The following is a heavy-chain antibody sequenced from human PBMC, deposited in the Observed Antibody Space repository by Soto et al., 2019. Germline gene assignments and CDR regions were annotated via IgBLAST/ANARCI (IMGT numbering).Heavy chain of an antibody. Sequence: PWWSLSLSCAASGFTFDDYTMHWVRQAPGKGLEWVSLISWDGGSTYYADSVKGRFTISRDNSKNSLYLQMNSLRTEDTAIYYCAKRLTTVTTVFDYWGQGTLVTVSS. J-gene: IGHJ4*02. V-gene: IGHV3-43*01. D-gene: IGHD4-17*01. CDR2: ISWDGGST. CDR1: GFTFDDYT. CDR3: AKRLTTVTTVFDY.